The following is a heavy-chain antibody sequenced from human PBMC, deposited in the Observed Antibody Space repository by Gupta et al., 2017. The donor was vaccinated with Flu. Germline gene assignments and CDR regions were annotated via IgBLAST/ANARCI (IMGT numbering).Heavy chain of an antibody. J-gene: IGHJ4*02. Sequence: QVQLQQWGAGLLKPSETLSLTCAVYGGSFSGYYWSWIRQPPGKGLEWIGEINHSGSTNYNPSLKSRVTISVDTSKNQFSLKLSSVTAADTAVYYCAISRRDGYKFFLPDRGGFGYWGQGTLVTVSS. V-gene: IGHV4-34*01. CDR3: AISRRDGYKFFLPDRGGFGY. CDR2: INHSGST. D-gene: IGHD5-12*01. CDR1: GGSFSGYY.